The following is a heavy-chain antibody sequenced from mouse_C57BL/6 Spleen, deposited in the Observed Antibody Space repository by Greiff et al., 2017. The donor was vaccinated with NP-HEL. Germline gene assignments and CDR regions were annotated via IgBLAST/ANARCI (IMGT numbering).Heavy chain of an antibody. CDR2: IRSKSSNYAT. V-gene: IGHV10-3*01. CDR3: VREDYGSSYVSAWFAY. CDR1: GFTFNTYA. D-gene: IGHD1-1*01. Sequence: EVMLVESGGGLVQPKGSLKLSCAASGFTFNTYAMHWVRQAPGKGLEWVARIRSKSSNYATYYADSVKDRFTISRDDSQSMLYLQMNNLKTEDTAMYYCVREDYGSSYVSAWFAYWGQGTLVTVSA. J-gene: IGHJ3*01.